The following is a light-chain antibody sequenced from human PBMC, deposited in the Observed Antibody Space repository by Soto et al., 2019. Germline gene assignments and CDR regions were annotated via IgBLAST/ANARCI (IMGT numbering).Light chain of an antibody. CDR3: GSYAGRNNSV. Sequence: QSALTQPPSASGSPGQSVTISCTGTSSDVGGYNYVSWYQQRPGKAPKLIIYEVSKRPSGVPDRFSGSKSGNTASLTVSGLQAEDEAEYYCGSYAGRNNSVFGGGTKLTVL. CDR2: EVS. J-gene: IGLJ3*02. V-gene: IGLV2-8*01. CDR1: SSDVGGYNY.